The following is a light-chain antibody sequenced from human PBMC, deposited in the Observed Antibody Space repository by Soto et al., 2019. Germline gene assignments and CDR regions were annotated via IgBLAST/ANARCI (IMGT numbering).Light chain of an antibody. Sequence: EIVLTQSACTVSLSPGERATLSCWASQSVSNRYLAWYQQKPGQAPRLLIYGASTRATGIPARFSGSGSGTEFTLTISSLQSEDFAVYYCQQYNNWLWTFGQGTKVDIK. V-gene: IGKV3-15*01. CDR3: QQYNNWLWT. J-gene: IGKJ1*01. CDR1: QSVSNRY. CDR2: GAS.